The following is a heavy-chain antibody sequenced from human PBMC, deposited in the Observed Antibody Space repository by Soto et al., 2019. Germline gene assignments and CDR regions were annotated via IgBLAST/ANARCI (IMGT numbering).Heavy chain of an antibody. CDR3: AREGRGKKAGYNGLVSLGY. V-gene: IGHV1-69*06. CDR2: IIPIFNST. Sequence: SVKVSCKVSGSRFSNYVISWVRQAPGHGLEWLGRIIPIFNSTKYAQSFQGRITITADKSTSTASLELSSLRSDDTAVYYCAREGRGKKAGYNGLVSLGYWGQGTLVTVSS. D-gene: IGHD2-2*02. J-gene: IGHJ4*02. CDR1: GSRFSNYV.